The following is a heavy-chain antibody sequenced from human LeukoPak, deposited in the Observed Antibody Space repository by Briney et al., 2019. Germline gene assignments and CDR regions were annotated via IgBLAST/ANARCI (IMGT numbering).Heavy chain of an antibody. CDR2: IIPIFGTA. Sequence: ASVKVSCKASGGTFSSYAISWVRQAPGQGLEWMGGIIPIFGTANYAQKFQGRVTMTTDTSTSTAYMELRSLRSDDTAVYYCAREIAVAGNGFDPWGQGTLVTVSS. J-gene: IGHJ5*02. CDR3: AREIAVAGNGFDP. D-gene: IGHD6-19*01. CDR1: GGTFSSYA. V-gene: IGHV1-69*05.